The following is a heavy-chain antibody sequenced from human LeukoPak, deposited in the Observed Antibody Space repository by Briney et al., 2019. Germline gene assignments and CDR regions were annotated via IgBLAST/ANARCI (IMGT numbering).Heavy chain of an antibody. CDR2: IYYSGST. V-gene: IGHV4-30-4*01. CDR1: GGSISSGDYY. CDR3: ARAMPTVTTVDAFDI. Sequence: SQTLSLTCTVSGGSISSGDYYWSWIRQPPGKGLEWIGYIYYSGSTYYNPSLKSRVTISVHTSKNQFSLKLSSVTAADTAVYYCARAMPTVTTVDAFDIWGQGTMVTVSS. J-gene: IGHJ3*02. D-gene: IGHD4-17*01.